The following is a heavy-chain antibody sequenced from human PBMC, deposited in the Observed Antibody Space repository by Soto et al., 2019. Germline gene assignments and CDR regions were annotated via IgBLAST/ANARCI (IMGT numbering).Heavy chain of an antibody. J-gene: IGHJ6*02. V-gene: IGHV1-3*01. CDR3: ARLIAAAEGYYYGMDV. D-gene: IGHD6-13*01. CDR2: INAGNGNT. Sequence: VASVKVSCKASGYTFTSYAMHWVRQAPGQRLEWMGWINAGNGNTKYSQKFQGRVTITRDTSASTAYMELSSLRSEDTAVYYCARLIAAAEGYYYGMDVWGQGTTVTVSS. CDR1: GYTFTSYA.